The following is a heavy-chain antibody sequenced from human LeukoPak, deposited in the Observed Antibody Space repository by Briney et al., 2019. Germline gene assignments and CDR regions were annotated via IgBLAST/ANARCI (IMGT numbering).Heavy chain of an antibody. Sequence: SVKVSCKASGGTFSSYAISWVRQAPGQGLEWVGGIIPIFGTANYAQKFQGRVTITADESTSTAYMELSSLRSEDTAVYYCASHYYDSSGYYFDYWGQGTLVTVSS. J-gene: IGHJ4*02. CDR2: IIPIFGTA. D-gene: IGHD3-22*01. CDR1: GGTFSSYA. CDR3: ASHYYDSSGYYFDY. V-gene: IGHV1-69*13.